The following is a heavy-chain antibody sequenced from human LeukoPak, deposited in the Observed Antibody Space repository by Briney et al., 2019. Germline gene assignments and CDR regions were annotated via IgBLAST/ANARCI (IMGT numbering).Heavy chain of an antibody. CDR2: ISAYNGNT. D-gene: IGHD2-2*03. J-gene: IGHJ4*02. Sequence: ASVKVSCKASGYTFTSYGISWVRQAPGQGLEWMGWISAYNGNTNYAQKLQGRVTMTTDTSTSTAYMELRSLRSDDTAVYYCARARGYCSRTSCYDYFYWGQGTLVTVSS. V-gene: IGHV1-18*01. CDR3: ARARGYCSRTSCYDYFY. CDR1: GYTFTSYG.